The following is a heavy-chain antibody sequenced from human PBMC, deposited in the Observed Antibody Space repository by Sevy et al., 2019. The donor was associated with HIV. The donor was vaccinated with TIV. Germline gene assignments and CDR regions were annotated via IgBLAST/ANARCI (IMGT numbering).Heavy chain of an antibody. CDR3: GREGVGGYSYSLDC. Sequence: GGSLRLSCAASGFRFSSYWMTWARQAPGKGLEWVATMKQDGTEKDYVDSVKGRFTISRDNTKSSLFLQMNSLSAEDTAVYYGGREGVGGYSYSLDCWGQGTLVTVSS. V-gene: IGHV3-7*01. J-gene: IGHJ4*02. CDR2: MKQDGTEK. CDR1: GFRFSSYW. D-gene: IGHD5-18*01.